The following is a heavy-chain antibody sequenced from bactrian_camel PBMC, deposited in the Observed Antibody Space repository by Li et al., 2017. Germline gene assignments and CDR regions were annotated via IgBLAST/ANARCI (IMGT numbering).Heavy chain of an antibody. V-gene: IGHV3S1*01. Sequence: HVQLVESGGGSAQAEGSLRLSCESSGITYRGPCMGWFRQAPGKDREGVAAIDTGDGSTYYLNSVEGRFTISHDNAKNTLYLEMNSLKPEDTAMYYCAADVGTTGPVSWCGLGDPQYQYWGQGTQVTVST. D-gene: IGHD5*01. CDR2: IDTGDGST. CDR1: GITYRGPC. J-gene: IGHJ4*01. CDR3: AADVGTTGPVSWCGLGDPQYQY.